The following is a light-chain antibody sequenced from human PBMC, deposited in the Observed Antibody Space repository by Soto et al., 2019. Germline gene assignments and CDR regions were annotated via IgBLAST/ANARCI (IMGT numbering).Light chain of an antibody. CDR1: SSDVGGYNY. CDR2: EVS. J-gene: IGLJ2*01. Sequence: QSALTQPASVSGSPGQSITISCTGTSSDVGGYNYVSWYQQHPGKAPKLMIYEVSNRPSGVSNRFSGSKSGNTASLTISGLKADDEAESYCSSYTSSSTVVFGGGTKLTVL. V-gene: IGLV2-14*01. CDR3: SSYTSSSTVV.